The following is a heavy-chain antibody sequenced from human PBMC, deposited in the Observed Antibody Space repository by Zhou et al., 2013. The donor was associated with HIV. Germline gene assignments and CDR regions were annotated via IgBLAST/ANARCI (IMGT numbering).Heavy chain of an antibody. Sequence: QVQLVQSGAEVKKPGSSVKVSCKASGGTFNIYGINWVRQAPGQGLEWMGGIIPIFGRANYAQKFQGRVTITMDESTNTAYMELSSLTYEDTAIYYCAIKGPGIVGVRPWGQGTLVTVSS. J-gene: IGHJ5*02. CDR3: AIKGPGIVGVRP. CDR2: IIPIFGRA. V-gene: IGHV1-69*05. D-gene: IGHD3-10*02. CDR1: GGTFNIYG.